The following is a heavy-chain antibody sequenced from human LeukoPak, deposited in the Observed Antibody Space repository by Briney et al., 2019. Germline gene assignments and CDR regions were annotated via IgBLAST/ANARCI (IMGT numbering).Heavy chain of an antibody. D-gene: IGHD1-26*01. CDR3: ARNASDSGTSYFDY. Sequence: SETLSLTCTLSGGSISSGTYYWGWIRQPPGKGLEWIGSIYYSGSTSYNPSLKSRVTISVDTSKTQFSLKLDYVTAADTAVYYCARNASDSGTSYFDYWGQGTLVTVSS. CDR1: GGSISSGTYY. V-gene: IGHV4-39*01. J-gene: IGHJ4*02. CDR2: IYYSGST.